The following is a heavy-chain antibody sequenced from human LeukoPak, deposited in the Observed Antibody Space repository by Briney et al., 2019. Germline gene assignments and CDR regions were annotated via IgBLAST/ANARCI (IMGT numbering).Heavy chain of an antibody. CDR2: ISWNSGSI. Sequence: GRSLRLSCAASGFTFDDYAMHWVRQAPGKGLEWVSGISWNSGSIGYADSVKGRFTISRDNAKSSLYLQMNSLRAEDTAVYYCARDQFLYCSSTSCSSSRPFDYWGQGTLVTVSS. D-gene: IGHD2-2*01. V-gene: IGHV3-9*01. CDR1: GFTFDDYA. J-gene: IGHJ4*02. CDR3: ARDQFLYCSSTSCSSSRPFDY.